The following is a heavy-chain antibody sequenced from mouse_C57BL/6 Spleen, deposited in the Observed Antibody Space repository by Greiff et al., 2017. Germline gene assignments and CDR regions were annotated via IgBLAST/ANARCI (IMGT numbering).Heavy chain of an antibody. V-gene: IGHV5-17*01. Sequence: VQLKESGGGLVKPGGSLKLSCAASGFTFSDSGMHWVRQAPEKGLEWVAYISSGSSTIYYADTVKGRFTISRDNAKNTLFLQMTSLRSEDTAMYYCARDGYYFDYWGQGTTLTVSS. CDR1: GFTFSDSG. CDR2: ISSGSSTI. CDR3: ARDGYYFDY. D-gene: IGHD2-3*01. J-gene: IGHJ2*01.